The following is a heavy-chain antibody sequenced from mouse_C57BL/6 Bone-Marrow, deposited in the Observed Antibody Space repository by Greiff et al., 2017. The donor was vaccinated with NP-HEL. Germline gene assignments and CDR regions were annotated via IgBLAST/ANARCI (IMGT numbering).Heavy chain of an antibody. V-gene: IGHV1-64*01. Sequence: VKLQQPGAELVKPGASVKLSCKASGYTFTSYWMHWVKQRPGQGLEWIGMIHPNSGSTNYNEKFKSKATLTVDKSSSTAYMQLSSLTSEDSAVYYCASGGFLMVTYAMDYWGQGTSVTVSS. D-gene: IGHD2-1*01. CDR3: ASGGFLMVTYAMDY. CDR1: GYTFTSYW. J-gene: IGHJ4*01. CDR2: IHPNSGST.